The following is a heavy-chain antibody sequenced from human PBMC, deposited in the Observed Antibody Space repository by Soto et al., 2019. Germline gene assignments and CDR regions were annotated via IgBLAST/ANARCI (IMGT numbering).Heavy chain of an antibody. V-gene: IGHV4-39*01. D-gene: IGHD1-1*01. Sequence: SETLSLTCPVAGGSISSSRYYWAWLRQPPGKGLQWIGNIYYNGNTFYNPSLRSRVTISIDTSKSQFSLGLSSVTASDTAVYYCARHGPLTNNWNQLNCWGQGTLVTVSS. CDR1: GGSISSSRYY. J-gene: IGHJ4*02. CDR3: ARHGPLTNNWNQLNC. CDR2: IYYNGNT.